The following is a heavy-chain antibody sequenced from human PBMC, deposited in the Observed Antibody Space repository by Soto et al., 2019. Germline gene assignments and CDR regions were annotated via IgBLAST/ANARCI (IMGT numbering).Heavy chain of an antibody. Sequence: SETLSLTCTVSGGSISSNYWTWIRQPPGKGLEWIGYVYNSGSTNYNPSLKSRVTISEDTSKSQFSLKVSSMTAADTAVYYCARYRREAVAGYTLDNWGQGILVTVSS. D-gene: IGHD6-13*01. CDR3: ARYRREAVAGYTLDN. J-gene: IGHJ4*02. V-gene: IGHV4-59*01. CDR1: GGSISSNY. CDR2: VYNSGST.